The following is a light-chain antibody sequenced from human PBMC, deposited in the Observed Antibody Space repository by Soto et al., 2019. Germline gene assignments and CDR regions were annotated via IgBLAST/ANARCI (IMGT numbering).Light chain of an antibody. Sequence: EILLTQSPGTLSLSPGERATLSCSASHIFSSYLAWYQQIPGQAPRLLIYDASTRATGIPARFSGSGSGTDFTLTISSLEPEDFAVYYCQQRSNRPPGITFGQGTKVDIK. CDR2: DAS. CDR1: HIFSSY. CDR3: QQRSNRPPGIT. J-gene: IGKJ1*01. V-gene: IGKV3-11*01.